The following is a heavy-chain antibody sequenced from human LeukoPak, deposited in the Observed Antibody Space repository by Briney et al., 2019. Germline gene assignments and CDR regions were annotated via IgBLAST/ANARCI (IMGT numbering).Heavy chain of an antibody. J-gene: IGHJ4*02. CDR1: GYTLTELS. CDR3: ATDVLGYYYDSSGEGDFDY. CDR2: FDPEDGET. V-gene: IGHV1-24*01. D-gene: IGHD3-22*01. Sequence: ASVKVSCEVSGYTLTELSMHWVRQAPGKGLEWMGGFDPEDGETIYAQKFQGRVTMTEDTSTDTAYMELSSLRSEDTAVYYCATDVLGYYYDSSGEGDFDYWGQGTLVTVSS.